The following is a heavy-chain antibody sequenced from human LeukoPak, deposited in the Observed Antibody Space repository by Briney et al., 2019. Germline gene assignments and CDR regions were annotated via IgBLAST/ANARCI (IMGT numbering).Heavy chain of an antibody. J-gene: IGHJ6*03. CDR1: GHTFTSYG. CDR3: ARTQGTHYYYYYYMDV. CDR2: ISAYNGNT. D-gene: IGHD3-10*01. Sequence: ASVKVSCKASGHTFTSYGISWVRQAPGQGLEWMGWISAYNGNTNYAQKLQGRVTMTTDTPTSTAYMELRSLRSDDTAVYYCARTQGTHYYYYYYMDVWGKGTTVTVSS. V-gene: IGHV1-18*01.